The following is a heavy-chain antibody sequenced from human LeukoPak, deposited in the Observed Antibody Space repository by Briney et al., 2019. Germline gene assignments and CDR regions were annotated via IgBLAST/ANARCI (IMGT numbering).Heavy chain of an antibody. D-gene: IGHD5/OR15-5a*01. Sequence: GGSLRLSCAASGFTFSNAWMSWVRQAPGQGLEWIGRIKSKTDGETTEYAAPVKGRFTISRDDSKNTLYLQVNSLKTEDTAVYYCTTLRLALAYGVDVWGQGTTVTVSS. V-gene: IGHV3-15*01. J-gene: IGHJ6*02. CDR3: TTLRLALAYGVDV. CDR1: GFTFSNAW. CDR2: IKSKTDGETT.